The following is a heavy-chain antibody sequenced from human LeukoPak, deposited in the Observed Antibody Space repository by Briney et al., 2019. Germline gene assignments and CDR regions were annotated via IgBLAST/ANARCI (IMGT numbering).Heavy chain of an antibody. Sequence: GASVKVSCKASGYTFTSYYMHWVRQAPGQGLEWMGVINPSGGSTNYAEKFQGRVAMTRDTSTSTVYMELSSLRSEDTAVYYCARGAVAVLRSWFDPWGQGTLVTVSS. CDR1: GYTFTSYY. CDR2: INPSGGST. V-gene: IGHV1-46*01. J-gene: IGHJ5*02. D-gene: IGHD6-19*01. CDR3: ARGAVAVLRSWFDP.